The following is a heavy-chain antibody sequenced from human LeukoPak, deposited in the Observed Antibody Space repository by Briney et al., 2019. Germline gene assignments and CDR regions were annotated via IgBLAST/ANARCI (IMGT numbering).Heavy chain of an antibody. V-gene: IGHV3-53*04. CDR3: ARENRDDYGSGSPLGGMDV. J-gene: IGHJ6*02. CDR1: GFTVSRNY. D-gene: IGHD3-10*01. Sequence: GGSLRLSCAASGFTVSRNYMSWVRQAPGKGLEWVSVIYSGGSTYYADSVKGRFTISRHNSKNTLYLQMNSLRAEDTAVYYCARENRDDYGSGSPLGGMDVRGQGTTVTVSS. CDR2: IYSGGST.